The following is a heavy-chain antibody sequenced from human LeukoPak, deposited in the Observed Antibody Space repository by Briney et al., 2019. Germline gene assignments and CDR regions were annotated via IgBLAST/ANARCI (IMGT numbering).Heavy chain of an antibody. J-gene: IGHJ5*02. Sequence: SETLSLTCTVSGGSISSSSYYWGWIRQPPGKGLEWIGSIYYSGSTYYNPSLKSRVTISVDTSKNQFSLKLSSVTAADTAVYYCVRHSWFGELFRSKGFWFDPWGQGTLVTVSS. CDR3: VRHSWFGELFRSKGFWFDP. V-gene: IGHV4-39*01. CDR2: IYYSGST. CDR1: GGSISSSSYY. D-gene: IGHD3-10*01.